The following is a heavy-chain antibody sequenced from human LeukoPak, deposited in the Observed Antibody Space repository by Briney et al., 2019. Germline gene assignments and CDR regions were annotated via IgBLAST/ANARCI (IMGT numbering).Heavy chain of an antibody. CDR3: ARVGCSGGSCYRSRGAFDI. Sequence: PSGTLSLTCAVSGGSISSSSYYWGWIRQPPGKGLEWIGSIYYSGSTYYNPSLKSRVTISVDTSKNQFSVKLSSVTAADTAVYYCARVGCSGGSCYRSRGAFDIWGQGTMVTVSS. J-gene: IGHJ3*02. CDR1: GGSISSSSYY. V-gene: IGHV4-39*07. D-gene: IGHD2-15*01. CDR2: IYYSGST.